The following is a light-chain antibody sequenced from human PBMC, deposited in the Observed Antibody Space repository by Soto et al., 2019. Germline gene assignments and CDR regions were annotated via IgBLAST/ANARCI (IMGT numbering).Light chain of an antibody. CDR1: SSDVGGYNY. V-gene: IGLV2-14*01. CDR2: DVS. CDR3: SSYTTSSPHVV. Sequence: QSVLTQPASVSGSPGQSITISCTGTSSDVGGYNYVSWYQQHPGKAPKLMIYDVSNRPSGVSNRFSGSKSGNTASLTISGLQAEDEADHYCSSYTTSSPHVVFGGGTKLTVL. J-gene: IGLJ2*01.